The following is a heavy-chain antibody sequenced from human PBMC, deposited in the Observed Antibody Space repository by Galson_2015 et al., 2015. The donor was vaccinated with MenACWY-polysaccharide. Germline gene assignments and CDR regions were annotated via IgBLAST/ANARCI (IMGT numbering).Heavy chain of an antibody. V-gene: IGHV1-8*01. D-gene: IGHD2-21*01. Sequence: SVKVSCKASGYKFTSYHINWVRQATGQGLEWMGWMNPNSGNTGYAQKFQGRVTMTSNSAITTAYMELSSLRSEDTAVYYCARVIARKYTFADSWGQGTLVTVSS. J-gene: IGHJ4*02. CDR3: ARVIARKYTFADS. CDR1: GYKFTSYH. CDR2: MNPNSGNT.